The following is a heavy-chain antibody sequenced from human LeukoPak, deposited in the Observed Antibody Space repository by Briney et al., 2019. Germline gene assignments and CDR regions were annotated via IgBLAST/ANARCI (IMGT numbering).Heavy chain of an antibody. CDR1: GGSIASYY. Sequence: SETLSLTCTVSGGSIASYYWSWIRQFPGKGLEWIGYISYRGSTSYNPSLNSRVSISLDTSKNQLSLRLNSVTAADTAVYYCARDVIYYDILTGYQRKSNAFDIWGQGTMVTVSS. D-gene: IGHD3-9*01. V-gene: IGHV4-59*01. CDR2: ISYRGST. CDR3: ARDVIYYDILTGYQRKSNAFDI. J-gene: IGHJ3*02.